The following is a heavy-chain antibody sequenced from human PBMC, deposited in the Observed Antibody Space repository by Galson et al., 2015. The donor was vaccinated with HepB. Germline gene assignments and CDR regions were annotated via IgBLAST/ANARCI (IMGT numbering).Heavy chain of an antibody. CDR3: ARDRAPMVRGAYYFAMDV. V-gene: IGHV1-2*02. CDR2: INPNSGGT. D-gene: IGHD3-10*01. Sequence: SVKVSCKASGYTFTDYYMHWVRQAPGQGLEWMGWINPNSGGTEYAQNFQGRVTMTRDTSISTAYMELTSLISDDTAVYYCARDRAPMVRGAYYFAMDVWGQGTTVTVSS. CDR1: GYTFTDYY. J-gene: IGHJ6*02.